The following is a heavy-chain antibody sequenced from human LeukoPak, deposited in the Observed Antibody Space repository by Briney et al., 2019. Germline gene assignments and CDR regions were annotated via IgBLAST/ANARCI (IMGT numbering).Heavy chain of an antibody. J-gene: IGHJ3*02. CDR2: INPSGGST. V-gene: IGHV1-46*01. CDR1: GYTFTSYY. Sequence: ASVKVSFKASGYTFTSYYMHWERQAPGQGLEWMGIINPSGGSTSYAQKFQGWVTMTRDTSISTAYMELSRLRSDDTAVYYCAISKDSSSSLEDAFDIWGQGTMVTVSS. D-gene: IGHD6-6*01. CDR3: AISKDSSSSLEDAFDI.